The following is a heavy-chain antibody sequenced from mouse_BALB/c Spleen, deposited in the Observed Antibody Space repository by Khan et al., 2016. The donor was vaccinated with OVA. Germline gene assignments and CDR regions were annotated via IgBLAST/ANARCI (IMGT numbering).Heavy chain of an antibody. J-gene: IGHJ3*01. CDR2: IRYDGNS. CDR3: ARGGSSGPAWFAY. V-gene: IGHV3-6*02. D-gene: IGHD3-1*01. Sequence: EVQLQESGPGLVKPSQSLSLTCSVTGYSITSGYFWNWIRQFPGNKLEWMGYIRYDGNSNYNPSLKNRISITRYTSTNQFFLKLNSVTPEDTATYYCARGGSSGPAWFAYWGQGTLVTVSA. CDR1: GYSITSGYF.